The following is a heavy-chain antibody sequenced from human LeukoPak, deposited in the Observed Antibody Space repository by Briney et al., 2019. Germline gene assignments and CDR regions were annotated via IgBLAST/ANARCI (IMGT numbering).Heavy chain of an antibody. V-gene: IGHV4-59*01. CDR2: IYYSGST. CDR3: AREPGAADAFDI. D-gene: IGHD1-26*01. Sequence: SETLSLTCTVSGGSISSYYWSWIRQPPGKGLEWIGYIYYSGSTNYNSSLKSRVTISVDTSKNQFSLKLSSVTAADTAVYYCAREPGAADAFDIWAKGQWSPSLQ. CDR1: GGSISSYY. J-gene: IGHJ3*02.